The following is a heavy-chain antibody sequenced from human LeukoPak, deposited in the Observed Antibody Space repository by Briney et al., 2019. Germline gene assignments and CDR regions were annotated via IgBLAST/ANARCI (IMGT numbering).Heavy chain of an antibody. J-gene: IGHJ4*02. Sequence: SVKVSCKASGGTFSRDAINWVRQAPGQGLEWMGGITPKFGTANYAQKFQGRVTITADESTSTAYMELNSLRSEDTAVYYCARGIYYNSGSHPPYLDYWGQGTLVTVSS. CDR2: ITPKFGTA. CDR3: ARGIYYNSGSHPPYLDY. D-gene: IGHD3-10*01. CDR1: GGTFSRDA. V-gene: IGHV1-69*01.